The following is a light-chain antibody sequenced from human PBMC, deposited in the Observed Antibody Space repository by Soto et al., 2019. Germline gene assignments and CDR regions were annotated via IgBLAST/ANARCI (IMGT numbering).Light chain of an antibody. Sequence: DIQLTQSPSFLSASVGDRVTTTCRASQSISSYLNWYQQKPGKAPKLLIYAAYSLQSGVQSRFSGSGSGTDFTLTIRSLQPEDFATYYCKQSYSTPETFGQGTKVDIK. CDR1: QSISSY. CDR2: AAY. V-gene: IGKV1-39*01. J-gene: IGKJ1*01. CDR3: KQSYSTPET.